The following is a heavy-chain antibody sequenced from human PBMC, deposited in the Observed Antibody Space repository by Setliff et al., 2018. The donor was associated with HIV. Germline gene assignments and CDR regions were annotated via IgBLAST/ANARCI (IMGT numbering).Heavy chain of an antibody. CDR3: ARLSGDMVPNY. D-gene: IGHD3-10*01. CDR2: IHHSGTS. Sequence: SETLSLTCTGSGGSITRTPYYWGWIRQPPGKGLEWMGSIHHSGTSYDNPSLKSLATISVDPSKNQILLRLSSVTAAHTAVYYCARLSGDMVPNYWGQGTQVTVSS. V-gene: IGHV4-39*01. J-gene: IGHJ4*02. CDR1: GGSITRTPYY.